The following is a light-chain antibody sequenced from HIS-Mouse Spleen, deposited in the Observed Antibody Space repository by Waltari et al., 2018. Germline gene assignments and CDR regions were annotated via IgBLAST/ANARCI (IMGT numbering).Light chain of an antibody. CDR1: SSNIGSNT. CDR2: SNN. Sequence: QSVLTQPPSASGTPGQRVTIPCSGSSSNIGSNTVNWYQQLPGTAPKLLISSNNPRPSRVPDRFSGSKSGTSASLAISGLQSEDEADYYCAAWDDSLNGVVFGGGTKLTVL. J-gene: IGLJ2*01. CDR3: AAWDDSLNGVV. V-gene: IGLV1-44*01.